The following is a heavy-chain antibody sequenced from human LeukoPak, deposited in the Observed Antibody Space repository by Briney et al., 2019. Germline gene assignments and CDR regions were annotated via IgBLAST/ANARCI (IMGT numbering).Heavy chain of an antibody. D-gene: IGHD3-22*01. Sequence: GESLKISCQVSGYIFTNYWIGWLRQMPGKGLESMGIIYPGDSDTAYSPSFQGQVTISADKSISTVYLHWSSLKASDTAMYYCARQSRDGSKTRGYYSNYWGQGTLVSVSS. J-gene: IGHJ4*02. CDR3: ARQSRDGSKTRGYYSNY. CDR1: GYIFTNYW. V-gene: IGHV5-51*01. CDR2: IYPGDSDT.